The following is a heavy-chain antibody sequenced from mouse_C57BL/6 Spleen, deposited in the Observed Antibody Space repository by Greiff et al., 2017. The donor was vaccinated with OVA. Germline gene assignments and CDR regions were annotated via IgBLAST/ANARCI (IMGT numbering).Heavy chain of an antibody. V-gene: IGHV1-55*01. J-gene: IGHJ1*03. CDR1: GYTFTSYW. CDR2: IYPGSGST. D-gene: IGHD3-1*01. CDR3: ARRGFGGRYFDV. Sequence: QVHVKQPGAELVKPGASVKMSCKASGYTFTSYWITWVKQRPGQGLEWIGDIYPGSGSTNYNEKFKSKATLTVDTSSSTAYMQLSSLTSEDSAVYYCARRGFGGRYFDVWGTGTTVTVSS.